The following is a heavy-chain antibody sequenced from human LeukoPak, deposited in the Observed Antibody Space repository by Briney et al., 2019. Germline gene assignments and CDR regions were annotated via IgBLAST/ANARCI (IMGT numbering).Heavy chain of an antibody. Sequence: HPGGSLRLSCVASGFTFSNHAMHWVRQAPGKGLEWVAFIRYDGSSKYYADSVKGRFTISRDNSKNTLYVQMNSLRADDTAVYYCAKDLGGWVPQQFQYWGQGTLVTVSS. D-gene: IGHD1-1*01. V-gene: IGHV3-30*02. CDR1: GFTFSNHA. J-gene: IGHJ1*01. CDR2: IRYDGSSK. CDR3: AKDLGGWVPQQFQY.